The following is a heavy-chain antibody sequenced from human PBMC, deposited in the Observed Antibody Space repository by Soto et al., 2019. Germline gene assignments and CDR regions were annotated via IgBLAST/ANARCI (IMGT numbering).Heavy chain of an antibody. CDR2: INPNSGGT. D-gene: IGHD6-13*01. CDR1: GYTFTGYY. J-gene: IGHJ6*02. CDR3: ARGWQQMKYDYGMDV. V-gene: IGHV1-2*04. Sequence: ASVKVSCKASGYTFTGYYMHWVRQAPGQGLEWMGWINPNSGGTNYAQKFQGWVTMTRDTSISTAYMELSRLRSDDTAVYYCARGWQQMKYDYGMDVWGQGTTVIVSS.